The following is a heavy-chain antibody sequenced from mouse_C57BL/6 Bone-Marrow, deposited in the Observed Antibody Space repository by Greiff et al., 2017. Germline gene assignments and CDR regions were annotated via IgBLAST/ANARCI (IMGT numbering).Heavy chain of an antibody. Sequence: EVMLVESGGDLVKPGGSLKLSCAASGFTFSSYGMSWVRQTPDKRLEWVATISSGGSYTYYPDSVKGRFTISRDNAKNTLYLQMSSLKSEDTALYYCARLFNGYYVPYWGQGTLVTVSA. V-gene: IGHV5-6*01. D-gene: IGHD2-3*01. J-gene: IGHJ3*01. CDR3: ARLFNGYYVPY. CDR1: GFTFSSYG. CDR2: ISSGGSYT.